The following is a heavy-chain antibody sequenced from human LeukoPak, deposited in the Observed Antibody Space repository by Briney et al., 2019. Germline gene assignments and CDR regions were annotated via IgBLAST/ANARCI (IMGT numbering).Heavy chain of an antibody. V-gene: IGHV3-21*01. CDR2: ISSSSSYI. CDR1: GFTFRSYS. CDR3: ARLPNCCGGDCWYFDL. Sequence: GGSLRLSCAASGFTFRSYSMNWVRQAPGKGLEWVSFISSSSSYIYYADSVEGRFTISRDNAKNSLYLQMNSLRAEETAEYYCARLPNCCGGDCWYFDLWGRGTLVTVSS. J-gene: IGHJ2*01. D-gene: IGHD2-21*02.